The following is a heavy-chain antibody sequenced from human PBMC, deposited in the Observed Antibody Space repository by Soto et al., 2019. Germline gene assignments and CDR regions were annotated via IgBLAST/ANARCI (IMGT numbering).Heavy chain of an antibody. V-gene: IGHV1-69*14. J-gene: IGHJ4*02. CDR2: IIPLFGTT. D-gene: IGHD5-12*01. CDR1: GDTFSGYS. Sequence: QVQLVQSGAEVKKPGSSVKVSCKASGDTFSGYSISWVRQAPGQGLEWMGGIIPLFGTTNYAQRFQGRVTITADKSTSTAHMELSSLKSADTAIYYCARDLGSGYDPGDYWGQGTLVTVSS. CDR3: ARDLGSGYDPGDY.